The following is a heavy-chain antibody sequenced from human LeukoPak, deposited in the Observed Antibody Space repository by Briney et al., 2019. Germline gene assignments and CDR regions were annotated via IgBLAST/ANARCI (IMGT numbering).Heavy chain of an antibody. CDR1: GFTFSSFG. J-gene: IGHJ4*02. Sequence: GGSLRLSCAASGFTFSSFGMNWVRQAPGKGLEWVSSITSSRIYIYYADSVKGRFTISRDNAKNSLYLQMNSLRAEDTAVYYCARDGSRGNLVTAPDFWGQGTLVTVSS. D-gene: IGHD2-21*02. CDR2: ITSSRIYI. V-gene: IGHV3-21*01. CDR3: ARDGSRGNLVTAPDF.